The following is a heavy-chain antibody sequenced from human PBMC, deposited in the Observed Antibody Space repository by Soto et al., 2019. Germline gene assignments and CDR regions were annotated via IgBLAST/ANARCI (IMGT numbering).Heavy chain of an antibody. CDR3: ARDRAYDFWSGYRPYYYGMDV. D-gene: IGHD3-3*01. CDR2: ISYDGSNK. CDR1: GFTISSYA. J-gene: IGHJ6*02. Sequence: GGSLRLSCAASGFTISSYALHWFRQAPGKGLEWVAVISYDGSNKYYADSVKGRFTISRDNSKNTLYLEMNSLRAEDTAVYYCARDRAYDFWSGYRPYYYGMDVWGQGTTVTVSS. V-gene: IGHV3-30-3*01.